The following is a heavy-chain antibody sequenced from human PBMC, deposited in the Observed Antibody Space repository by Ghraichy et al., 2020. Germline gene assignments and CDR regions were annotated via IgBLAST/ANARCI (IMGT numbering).Heavy chain of an antibody. J-gene: IGHJ4*02. CDR2: INHSGST. CDR1: GESFSGYY. Sequence: SQTLSLTCAVYGESFSGYYWSWIRQPPGMGLEWIGEINHSGSTNYNPSLKSRVTISVDTSKNQFSLNLRSVTAADTAVYFCTRKRHDILTAYLSAFDFWGQGTLVTVSS. D-gene: IGHD3-9*01. V-gene: IGHV4-34*01. CDR3: TRKRHDILTAYLSAFDF.